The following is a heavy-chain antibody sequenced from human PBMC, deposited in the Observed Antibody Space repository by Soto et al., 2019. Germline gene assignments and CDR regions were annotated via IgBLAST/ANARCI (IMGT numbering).Heavy chain of an antibody. Sequence: QVQLVQSGAEVKKPRSSVKVSCKASGGTFSSYAISWVRQAPGQGLEWMGGIIPIFGTANYAQKFQGRVTITADESTSTAYMELSSLRSEDTAVYYCARVGRGYSSGWYGCGGVWFDPWGQGTLVTVSS. CDR3: ARVGRGYSSGWYGCGGVWFDP. V-gene: IGHV1-69*01. CDR1: GGTFSSYA. J-gene: IGHJ5*02. CDR2: IIPIFGTA. D-gene: IGHD6-19*01.